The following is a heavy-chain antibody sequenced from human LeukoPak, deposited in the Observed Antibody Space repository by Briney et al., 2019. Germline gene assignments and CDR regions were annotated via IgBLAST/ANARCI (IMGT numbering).Heavy chain of an antibody. Sequence: SETLSLTCTVSGDSISSSSYCWDWVRQPPGKGLEWIGNIYNSANTHYNPSLKTRITMSVDTSKNQFSLKLNSVTAADTGIYYCARHSRSGYIGYENAFDIWGQGTMVTVSS. CDR1: GDSISSSSYC. J-gene: IGHJ3*02. CDR2: IYNSANT. CDR3: ARHSRSGYIGYENAFDI. V-gene: IGHV4-39*01. D-gene: IGHD5-12*01.